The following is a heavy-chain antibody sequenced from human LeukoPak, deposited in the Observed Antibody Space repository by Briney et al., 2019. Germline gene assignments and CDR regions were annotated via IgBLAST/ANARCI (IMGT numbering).Heavy chain of an antibody. CDR3: ARGDRYSSGWYIDY. CDR1: GFTFSNYW. V-gene: IGHV3-7*01. J-gene: IGHJ4*02. CDR2: IKQDGSEK. D-gene: IGHD6-19*01. Sequence: PGGSLRLSCAASGFTFSNYWMSWVRQAPGKGLEWVANIKQDGSEKNYVDSVKGRFTISRDNAKNSLYLQMNSLRAEDTAVYYCARGDRYSSGWYIDYWGQGTLVTVSS.